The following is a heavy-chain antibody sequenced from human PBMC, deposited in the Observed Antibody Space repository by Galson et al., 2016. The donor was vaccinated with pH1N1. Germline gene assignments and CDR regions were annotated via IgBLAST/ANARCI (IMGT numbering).Heavy chain of an antibody. V-gene: IGHV3-23*01. J-gene: IGHJ4*02. CDR1: GFTFRNYG. CDR2: ITFTGGST. CDR3: AKARATGIVNTGDFDY. D-gene: IGHD1-14*01. Sequence: SLRLSCAASGFTFRNYGMSWVRQAPGKGLEWVSAITFTGGSTYYADDVKGRFTISRDTSKNTLYLQMNSLRVEGTAVYYCAKARATGIVNTGDFDYWGQGTLVTVSS.